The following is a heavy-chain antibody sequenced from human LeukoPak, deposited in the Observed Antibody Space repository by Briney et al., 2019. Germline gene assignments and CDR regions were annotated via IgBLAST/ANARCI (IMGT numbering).Heavy chain of an antibody. J-gene: IGHJ4*02. CDR2: IIPILGIA. Sequence: SVKVPCKASGGTFSSYAISWVRQAPGQGLEWMGRIIPILGIANYAQKFQGRVTITADKSTSTAYMELSSLRSEDTAVYYCARDHSSSPFDYWGQGTLVTVSS. CDR1: GGTFSSYA. CDR3: ARDHSSSPFDY. V-gene: IGHV1-69*04. D-gene: IGHD6-6*01.